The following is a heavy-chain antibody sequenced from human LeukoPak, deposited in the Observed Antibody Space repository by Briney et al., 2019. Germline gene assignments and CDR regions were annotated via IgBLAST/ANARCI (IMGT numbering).Heavy chain of an antibody. CDR3: ASTEGYSGYASV. D-gene: IGHD5-12*01. Sequence: SQTLSLTCAISGDSVSSNSAAWNWIRQSPSRGLEWLGRTYYRSKWYNDYAVSVKSRITINPDTSKNQFSLKLSSVTAADTAVYYCASTEGYSGYASVWGQGTLVTVSS. CDR1: GDSVSSNSAA. CDR2: TYYRSKWYN. V-gene: IGHV6-1*01. J-gene: IGHJ4*02.